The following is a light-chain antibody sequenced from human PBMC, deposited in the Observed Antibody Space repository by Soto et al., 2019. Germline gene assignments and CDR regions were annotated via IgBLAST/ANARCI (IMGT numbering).Light chain of an antibody. Sequence: DIQRTQSGSTLSGSVGDRGTISFRASQSIRSWLAWYQQKPGQGPKLLIYKASNLQTGVPSRFSGSGSGTDFTLTISSLQSEDSAMYYCQHYHYWLWTFGQGTKVDIK. CDR2: KAS. J-gene: IGKJ1*01. CDR1: QSIRSW. V-gene: IGKV1-5*03. CDR3: QHYHYWLWT.